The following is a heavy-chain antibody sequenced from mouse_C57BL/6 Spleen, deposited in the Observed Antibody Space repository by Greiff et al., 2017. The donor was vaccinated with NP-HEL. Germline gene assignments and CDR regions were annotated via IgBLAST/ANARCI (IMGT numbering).Heavy chain of an antibody. V-gene: IGHV1-82*01. CDR3: ARSDYENY. CDR1: GYAFSSSW. CDR2: IYPGDGDT. J-gene: IGHJ3*01. D-gene: IGHD2-4*01. Sequence: QVQLKESGPELVKPGASVKISCKASGYAFSSSWMNWVKQRPGKGLEWIGRIYPGDGDTNYNGKFKGKATLTADKSSSTAYMQLSSLTSEDSAVYFCARSDYENYWGQGTLVTVSA.